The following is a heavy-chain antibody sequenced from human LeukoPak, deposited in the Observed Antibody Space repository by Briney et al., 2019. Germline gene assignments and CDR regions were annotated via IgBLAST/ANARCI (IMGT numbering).Heavy chain of an antibody. CDR3: ARDLSPIFLEQLVVGVGDY. J-gene: IGHJ4*02. D-gene: IGHD6-13*01. CDR1: GYTFSGYY. CDR2: ISAYNGNT. Sequence: ASVKVSCKASGYTFSGYYMHWVRQAPGQGLEWMGWISAYNGNTNYAQKLQGRVTMTTDTSTSTAYMELRSLRSDDTAVYYCARDLSPIFLEQLVVGVGDYWGQGTLVTVSS. V-gene: IGHV1-18*04.